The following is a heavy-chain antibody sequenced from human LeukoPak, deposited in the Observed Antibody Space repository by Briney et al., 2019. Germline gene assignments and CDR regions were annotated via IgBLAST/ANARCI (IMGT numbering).Heavy chain of an antibody. CDR2: ISSSSSTI. Sequence: GGSLRLSCAASGFTFSSYSMNWVRQAPGKGLKWVSYISSSSSTIYYADSVKGRFTISRDNAKNSLHLQMNSLRAEDTAVYYCASRNWGGGQGTLVTVSS. CDR3: ASRNWG. J-gene: IGHJ4*02. CDR1: GFTFSSYS. V-gene: IGHV3-48*01. D-gene: IGHD7-27*01.